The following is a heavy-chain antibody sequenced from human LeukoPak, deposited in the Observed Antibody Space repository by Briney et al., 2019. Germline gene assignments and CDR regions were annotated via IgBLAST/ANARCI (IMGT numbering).Heavy chain of an antibody. CDR3: ARVINDYGDYAIDY. Sequence: SETLSLTCAVYGGSFSGYYWSWIRQPPGKGLEWIGEINHSGSTYYNPSLKSRVTISVDTSKNQFSLKLSSVTAADTAVYYCARVINDYGDYAIDYWGQGTLVTVSS. V-gene: IGHV4-34*01. D-gene: IGHD4-17*01. CDR2: INHSGST. J-gene: IGHJ4*02. CDR1: GGSFSGYY.